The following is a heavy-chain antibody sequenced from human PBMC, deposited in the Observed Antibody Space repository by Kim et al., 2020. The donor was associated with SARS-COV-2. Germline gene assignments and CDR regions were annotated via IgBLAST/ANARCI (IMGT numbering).Heavy chain of an antibody. CDR3: SRLGEYKAMDRIFSACDI. CDR2: IFHSGSGSA. CDR1: GGSIISASSY. V-gene: IGHV4-31*03. D-gene: IGHD5-18*01. J-gene: IGHJ3*02. Sequence: SETLSLTCTVSGGSIISASSYWSWIRQHPGKGLEWIAYIFHSGSGSAYYNPSLKSRVTISVDTSKNQFSLRLTSVTAADTAVYYCSRLGEYKAMDRIFSACDIWGQGTTVTVSS.